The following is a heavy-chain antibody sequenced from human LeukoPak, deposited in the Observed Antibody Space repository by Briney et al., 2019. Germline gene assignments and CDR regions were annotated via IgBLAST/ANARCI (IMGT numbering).Heavy chain of an antibody. CDR3: ARQVVAVAGTGYFDY. J-gene: IGHJ4*02. Sequence: SETLSLTCTVSGGSIRSSSYYWGWIRQPPGKGLEWIGSIYYSGSTYYNASLKSRGTISADTSKNQFSLKLNSVTAADTAVYFCARQVVAVAGTGYFDYWGQGTLVTVSS. V-gene: IGHV4-39*01. D-gene: IGHD6-19*01. CDR2: IYYSGST. CDR1: GGSIRSSSYY.